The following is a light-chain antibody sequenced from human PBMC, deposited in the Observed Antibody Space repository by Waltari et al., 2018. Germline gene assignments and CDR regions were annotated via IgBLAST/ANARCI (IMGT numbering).Light chain of an antibody. CDR3: QQYNNWPTFT. CDR2: GAS. J-gene: IGKJ3*01. Sequence: EIVMTQSPATLSVSPGERATLSCRASQSVSSNLAWYQQKPGQAPRLLTYGASNRATGIPARFSGSGSGTEFTLTISSLQSEDFAVYYCQQYNNWPTFTFGPGTKVDIK. V-gene: IGKV3-15*01. CDR1: QSVSSN.